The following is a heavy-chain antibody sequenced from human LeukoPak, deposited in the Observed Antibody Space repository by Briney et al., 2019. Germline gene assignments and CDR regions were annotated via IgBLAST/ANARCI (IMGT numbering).Heavy chain of an antibody. V-gene: IGHV3-33*01. Sequence: GGSLRLSCAASGFTFSSYGMHWVRQAPGKGLEWVAVIWYDGSNKYYADSVKGRLTISRDNSKNTLYLQMNSLRAEDTAVYYCARDKVLAVAGTPYYYYGMDVWGQGTTVTVSS. CDR2: IWYDGSNK. D-gene: IGHD6-19*01. J-gene: IGHJ6*02. CDR3: ARDKVLAVAGTPYYYYGMDV. CDR1: GFTFSSYG.